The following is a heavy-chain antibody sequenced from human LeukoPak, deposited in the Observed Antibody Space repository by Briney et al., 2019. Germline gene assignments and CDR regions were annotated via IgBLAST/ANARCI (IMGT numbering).Heavy chain of an antibody. D-gene: IGHD4-17*01. CDR1: RYTFTGYY. V-gene: IGHV1-2*02. Sequence: ASVKVSSXASRYTFTGYYMQSVRQAPGQGLEWMGWINPNSGGTNYAQRFQGRVTMARDTFSSTAYMELTRLRSDDTAVYYCGRAATVTPDYWGQGTLVTVSS. J-gene: IGHJ4*02. CDR2: INPNSGGT. CDR3: GRAATVTPDY.